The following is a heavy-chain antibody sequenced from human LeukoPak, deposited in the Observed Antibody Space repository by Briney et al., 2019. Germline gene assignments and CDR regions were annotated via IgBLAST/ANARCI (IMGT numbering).Heavy chain of an antibody. Sequence: SGGSLRLSCAASGFTFSSYEMNWVRQAPGKGLEWVANIKQDGSEKYYVDSVKGRFTISRDNAKNSLYLQMNSLRAEDTAVYYCGRGQTTVTNWGQGTLVTVSS. V-gene: IGHV3-7*03. CDR2: IKQDGSEK. D-gene: IGHD4-17*01. CDR3: GRGQTTVTN. CDR1: GFTFSSYE. J-gene: IGHJ4*02.